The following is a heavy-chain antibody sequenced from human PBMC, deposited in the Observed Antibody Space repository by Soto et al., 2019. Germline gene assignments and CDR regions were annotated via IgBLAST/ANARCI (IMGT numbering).Heavy chain of an antibody. CDR2: IYHTGNT. CDR3: ARGKAAAPYYFDY. CDR1: GGSISSSSW. J-gene: IGHJ4*02. D-gene: IGHD6-13*01. V-gene: IGHV4-4*02. Sequence: KSSETLSLTCAVSGGSISSSSWWSWVRQPPGKGLEWIGEIYHTGNTNYNPSLESRVTISVDKSKNQFSLKLSSVTAADTAVYYCARGKAAAPYYFDYWGQGTLVTVSS.